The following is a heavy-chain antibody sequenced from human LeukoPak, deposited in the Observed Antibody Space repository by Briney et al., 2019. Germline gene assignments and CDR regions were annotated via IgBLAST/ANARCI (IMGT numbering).Heavy chain of an antibody. V-gene: IGHV3-21*01. CDR2: ISISSTYI. CDR3: AKGGSRITGTTIFDY. CDR1: GFTISTYS. D-gene: IGHD1-7*01. Sequence: GGSLRLSCAASGFTISTYSMNWVRQAPGKGLEWVSSISISSTYIYYADSVKGRFTISRDNAKNSLYLQMNSLRVEDTAVYYCAKGGSRITGTTIFDYWGQGTLVTVSS. J-gene: IGHJ4*02.